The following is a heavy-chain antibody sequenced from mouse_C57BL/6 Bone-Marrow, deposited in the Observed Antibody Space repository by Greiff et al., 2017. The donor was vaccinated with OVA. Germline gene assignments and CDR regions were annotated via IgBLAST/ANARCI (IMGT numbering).Heavy chain of an antibody. Sequence: QVHVKQPGAELVKPGASVKLSCKASGYTFTSYWMHWVKQRPGQGLEWIGMIHPNSGSTNYNEKFKSKATLTVDKSSSTAYMQLSSLTSEDSAVYYCARKGDYYGSFAYWGQGTLVTVSA. CDR2: IHPNSGST. D-gene: IGHD1-1*01. J-gene: IGHJ3*01. CDR1: GYTFTSYW. CDR3: ARKGDYYGSFAY. V-gene: IGHV1-64*01.